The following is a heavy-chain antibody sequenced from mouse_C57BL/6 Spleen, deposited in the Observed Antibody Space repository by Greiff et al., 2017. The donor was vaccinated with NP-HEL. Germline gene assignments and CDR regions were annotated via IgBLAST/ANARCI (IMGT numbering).Heavy chain of an antibody. CDR2: INPNNGGT. D-gene: IGHD2-4*01. V-gene: IGHV1-18*01. CDR1: GYTFTDYN. Sequence: VQLQQSGPELVKPGASVKIPCKASGYTFTDYNMDWVKQSHGKSLEWIGDINPNNGGTIYNQKFKGKATLTVDKSSSTAYMELRSLTSEDTAVYYCARRNYDYDWFAYWGQGTLVTVSA. CDR3: ARRNYDYDWFAY. J-gene: IGHJ3*01.